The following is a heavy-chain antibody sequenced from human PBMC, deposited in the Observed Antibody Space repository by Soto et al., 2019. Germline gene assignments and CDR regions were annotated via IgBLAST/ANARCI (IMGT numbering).Heavy chain of an antibody. Sequence: QVQLVQSGAEVKKPGSSVKVSCKASGGTFSSYAISWVRQAPGQGLEWMGGIIPIFGTANYAQKFQGRATITADESTSTAYMELSSLRSEDTAVYYCARDRGYCISTSCYSRYYYGMDVWGQGTTVTVSS. D-gene: IGHD2-2*01. J-gene: IGHJ6*02. CDR1: GGTFSSYA. V-gene: IGHV1-69*12. CDR2: IIPIFGTA. CDR3: ARDRGYCISTSCYSRYYYGMDV.